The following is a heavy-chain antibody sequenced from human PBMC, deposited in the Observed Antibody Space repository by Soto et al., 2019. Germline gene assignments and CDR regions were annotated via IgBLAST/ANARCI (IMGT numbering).Heavy chain of an antibody. Sequence: GGSLRLSCAASGFTFSSYWMSWVRQAPGKGLEWVANIKQDGSEKYYVDSVKGRFTISRDNAKNSLYLQMNSLRAEDTAVYYCARAARYCTNGVCYNGHFDYWGQGTLVTVSS. J-gene: IGHJ4*02. CDR1: GFTFSSYW. D-gene: IGHD2-8*01. CDR3: ARAARYCTNGVCYNGHFDY. V-gene: IGHV3-7*01. CDR2: IKQDGSEK.